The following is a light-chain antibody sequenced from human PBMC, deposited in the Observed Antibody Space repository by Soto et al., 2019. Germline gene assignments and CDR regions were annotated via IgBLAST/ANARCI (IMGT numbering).Light chain of an antibody. Sequence: QTVVTQSPSASASLGASVKLTCTLSSGHSSYAIAWHQQQPEKGPRYLMKLNSDGSHSKGDGIPDRFSGPSSGAERYLTISSLQSEDEADYYCQTWGTGIAVFGGGTQLTVL. J-gene: IGLJ7*01. CDR1: SGHSSYA. CDR3: QTWGTGIAV. V-gene: IGLV4-69*01. CDR2: LNSDGSH.